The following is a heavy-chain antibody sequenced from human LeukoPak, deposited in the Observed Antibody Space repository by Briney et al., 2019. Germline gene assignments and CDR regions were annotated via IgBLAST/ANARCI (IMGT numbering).Heavy chain of an antibody. J-gene: IGHJ4*02. D-gene: IGHD3-22*01. CDR2: INHSGST. CDR3: ARAGQYHYNSAGYFPDY. Sequence: SETLSLTCAVYGGSFSGYYWSWIRQPPGKGLEWIGEINHSGSTNYNPSLKSRVTVSVDTSKNEFSLKLSSVTGADTAVYYCARAGQYHYNSAGYFPDYWGQGTLVTVSS. CDR1: GGSFSGYY. V-gene: IGHV4-34*01.